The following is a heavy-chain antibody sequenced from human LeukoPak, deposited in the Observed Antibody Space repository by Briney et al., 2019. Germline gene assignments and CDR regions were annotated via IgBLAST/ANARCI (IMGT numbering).Heavy chain of an antibody. CDR3: ATDGGYYDSSGYYYSGGGFDY. CDR1: GFTFSSYA. CDR2: ISYDGSNK. V-gene: IGHV3-30*04. J-gene: IGHJ4*02. D-gene: IGHD3-22*01. Sequence: GRSLRLSCAASGFTFSSYAMHWVRQAPGKGLEWVAVISYDGSNKYYADSVKGRFTISRDNSKNTLYLQMNSLRAEDTAVYYCATDGGYYDSSGYYYSGGGFDYWGQGTLVTVSS.